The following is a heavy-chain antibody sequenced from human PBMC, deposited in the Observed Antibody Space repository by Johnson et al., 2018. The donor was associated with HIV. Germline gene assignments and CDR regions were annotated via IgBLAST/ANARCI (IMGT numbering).Heavy chain of an antibody. CDR2: INWNGGST. Sequence: VQLVESGGGVVRPGGSLRLSCAASGFSFDDYGMSWVRQTPGKGLEWVSGINWNGGSTGYADSVKGRFTISRDNARHSLYLQLNSLRAADTAVYYCAISPEYSSSWFGAFDIWGQGTMVTVSS. D-gene: IGHD6-13*01. J-gene: IGHJ3*02. CDR1: GFSFDDYG. V-gene: IGHV3-20*04. CDR3: AISPEYSSSWFGAFDI.